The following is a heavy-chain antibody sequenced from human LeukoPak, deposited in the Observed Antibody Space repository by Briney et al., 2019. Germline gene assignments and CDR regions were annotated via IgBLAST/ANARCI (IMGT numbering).Heavy chain of an antibody. D-gene: IGHD6-19*01. V-gene: IGHV3-33*01. CDR2: ICRGGHNK. CDR3: TRDPPDSGWAFWS. J-gene: IGHJ5*02. Sequence: GESLTLSCSAFGFDFRTHAMHGVRQAPGKGREWGAMICRGGHNKYYGDSVKGRFTISRDDSRSKVFLQMDTLSAEDTAVYYCTRDPPDSGWAFWSWGQGAPGTVFS. CDR1: GFDFRTHA.